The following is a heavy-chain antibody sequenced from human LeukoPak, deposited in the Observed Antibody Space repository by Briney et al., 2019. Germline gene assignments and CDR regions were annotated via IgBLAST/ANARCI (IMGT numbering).Heavy chain of an antibody. CDR1: GYSISSGYY. CDR2: IYHSGST. CDR3: ARLKYSSSHFDY. D-gene: IGHD6-6*01. Sequence: SETLSLTCDVSGYSISSGYYWGWIRQPPGKGLEWIGSIYHSGSTYYNPSLKSRVTISVDTSKNQSSLKLSSVTAADTAVYYCARLKYSSSHFDYWGQGTLVTVSS. V-gene: IGHV4-38-2*01. J-gene: IGHJ4*02.